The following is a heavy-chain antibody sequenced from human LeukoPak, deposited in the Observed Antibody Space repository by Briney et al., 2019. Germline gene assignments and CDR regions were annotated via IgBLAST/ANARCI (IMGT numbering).Heavy chain of an antibody. J-gene: IGHJ3*02. V-gene: IGHV3-49*04. CDR3: TRADGYNYGRDLTDAFDI. Sequence: TGGSLRLSCSASGFTFSTYNMNWVRQAPGKGLEWVGFIRSKAYGGTTEYAASVKGRFTISRDDSKSIAYLQMNSLKTEDTAVYYCTRADGYNYGRDLTDAFDIWGQGTMVTVSS. D-gene: IGHD5-24*01. CDR2: IRSKAYGGTT. CDR1: GFTFSTYN.